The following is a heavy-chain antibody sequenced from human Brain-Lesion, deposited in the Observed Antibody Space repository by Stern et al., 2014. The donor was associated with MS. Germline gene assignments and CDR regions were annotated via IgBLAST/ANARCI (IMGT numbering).Heavy chain of an antibody. CDR3: ATDRDDFRSGYSAPTKGYGLDV. V-gene: IGHV1-24*01. D-gene: IGHD3-3*01. CDR1: GYTLTELS. CDR2: FEPEEGET. J-gene: IGHJ6*02. Sequence: VQLVQSGAEVKKPGASVKVSCKVSGYTLTELSMHWVRQAPGKGLEWVGGFEPEEGETHYAQKFQGRVTMTEGTSTDTAYMELSSLRSEDTDVYYCATDRDDFRSGYSAPTKGYGLDVWGQGTTVTVTS.